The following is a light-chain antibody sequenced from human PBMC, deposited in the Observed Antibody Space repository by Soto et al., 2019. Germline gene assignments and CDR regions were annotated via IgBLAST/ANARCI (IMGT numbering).Light chain of an antibody. CDR1: LDIRGY. CDR2: SAS. J-gene: IGKJ4*01. CDR3: LQLFRYPLT. V-gene: IGKV1-9*01. Sequence: DIQLTQSPSFLSASVGDRVTITCRASLDIRGYLAWYQQKPGKAPELLVYSASTLQSGVPSRFSGGGSETEFSLTIGTLQPEDFATYYCLQLFRYPLTFGGGTKVDLK.